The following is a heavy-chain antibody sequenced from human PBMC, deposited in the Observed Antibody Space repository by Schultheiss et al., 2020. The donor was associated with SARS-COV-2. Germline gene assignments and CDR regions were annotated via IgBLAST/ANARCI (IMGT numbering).Heavy chain of an antibody. CDR1: GYTFTSYA. D-gene: IGHD3-16*01. CDR3: ARGLRGGPRGGSYYGMDV. J-gene: IGHJ6*02. V-gene: IGHV1-2*02. CDR2: INPNSGGT. Sequence: ASVKVSCKASGYTFTSYAMHWVRQAPGQGLEWMGWINPNSGGTNYAQKFQGRVTMTRDTSISTAYMELSRLRSDDTAVYYCARGLRGGPRGGSYYGMDVWGQGTTVTVSS.